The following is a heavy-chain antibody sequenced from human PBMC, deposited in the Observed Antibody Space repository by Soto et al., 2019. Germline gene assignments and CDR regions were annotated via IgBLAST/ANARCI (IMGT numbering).Heavy chain of an antibody. J-gene: IGHJ2*01. CDR3: ARGNHRWLQLWYFDL. D-gene: IGHD5-12*01. CDR2: IIPIFGTA. CDR1: GGTFSSYT. V-gene: IGHV1-69*12. Sequence: QVQLVQSGAEVKKPGSSVTVSCKASGGTFSSYTISWVRQAPGQGLEWMGGIIPIFGTANYAQKFQGRVTITADESTSTGYMELRSLRSEDTAVYYCARGNHRWLQLWYFDLWGRGTLVTVSS.